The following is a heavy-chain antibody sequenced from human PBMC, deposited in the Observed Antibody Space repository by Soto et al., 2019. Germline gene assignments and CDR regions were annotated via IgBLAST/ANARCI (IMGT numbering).Heavy chain of an antibody. V-gene: IGHV5-10-1*01. CDR2: IDPSDSYT. J-gene: IGHJ6*02. CDR3: ARQDETSREDYYGMDV. Sequence: PGESLKISCKVSGYSFSSYWITWVRQLPGKGLEWMGRIDPSDSYTNYSPSFQGHVTISVDKSISTAYLQWNSLKASDSAMYYCARQDETSREDYYGMDVWGQGTTVTVSS. CDR1: GYSFSSYW.